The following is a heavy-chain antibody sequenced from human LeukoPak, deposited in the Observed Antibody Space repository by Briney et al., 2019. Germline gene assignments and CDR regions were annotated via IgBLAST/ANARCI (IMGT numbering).Heavy chain of an antibody. CDR3: VRDPYRDYDRLDAFDI. CDR2: IYSGGTA. V-gene: IGHV3-66*01. CDR1: GFIVSNNY. D-gene: IGHD4-17*01. J-gene: IGHJ3*02. Sequence: GGSLRLSCAASGFIVSNNYMSWVRQPPGKGLEWVSIIYSGGTADYADSVKGRFTVPRDHSKNTMYLQMNSLRSEDTAMYYCVRDPYRDYDRLDAFDIWGHGTMVTVSS.